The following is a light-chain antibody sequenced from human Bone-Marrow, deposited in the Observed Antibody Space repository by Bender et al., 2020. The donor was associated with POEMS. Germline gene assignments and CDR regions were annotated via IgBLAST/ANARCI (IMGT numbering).Light chain of an antibody. V-gene: IGLV2-14*03. CDR2: AVN. CDR3: SSYAGTNTFL. J-gene: IGLJ2*01. Sequence: QSALTQPASVSGSPGQSITISCTGTNSDVGFYNYVSWYQQHPGRAPKVLLYAVNNRPSGVPHRFSGSKSGYTASLTISGLQAEDEADYYCSSYAGTNTFLFGGGTKLTVL. CDR1: NSDVGFYNY.